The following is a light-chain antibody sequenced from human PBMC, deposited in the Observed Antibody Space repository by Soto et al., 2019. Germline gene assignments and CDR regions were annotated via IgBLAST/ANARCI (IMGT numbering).Light chain of an antibody. CDR1: QSLLHSNGYTY. J-gene: IGKJ1*01. CDR2: LGS. Sequence: DIVMTQSPLSLPVTPGEPASISCRSTQSLLHSNGYTYLDWYLQKPGQSPQLLIYLGSNRASGVTDRFSGSGSGTDFTLKISRVEAEDVGVYYCMQALQTPWTFGQGTKVESK. CDR3: MQALQTPWT. V-gene: IGKV2-28*01.